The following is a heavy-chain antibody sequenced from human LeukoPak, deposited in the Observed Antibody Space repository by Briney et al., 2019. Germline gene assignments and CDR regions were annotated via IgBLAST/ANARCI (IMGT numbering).Heavy chain of an antibody. D-gene: IGHD6-13*01. J-gene: IGHJ5*02. CDR1: GGTFSSYA. CDR2: IIPILGIA. Sequence: ASVKVSCKASGGTFSSYAISWVRQAPGQGLEWMGRIIPILGIANYAQKFQGRVTITADKSTSTAYMELSSLRSEDTAVYYCARALGRIGAAGAGGNWFDPWGQGTLVTVSS. V-gene: IGHV1-69*04. CDR3: ARALGRIGAAGAGGNWFDP.